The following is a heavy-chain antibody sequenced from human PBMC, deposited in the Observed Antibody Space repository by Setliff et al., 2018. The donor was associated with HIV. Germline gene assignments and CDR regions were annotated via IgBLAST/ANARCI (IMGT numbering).Heavy chain of an antibody. CDR3: TRDRVRITIFGANDASDI. J-gene: IGHJ3*02. D-gene: IGHD3-3*01. V-gene: IGHV1-46*01. Sequence: ASVKVSCKASGYTFTSYYMNWVRQAPGQGLEWMGIINPSGGSSTYAQKFQGRVAMTRDTSTSTVYMELSSPRSEDTAVYYCTRDRVRITIFGANDASDIWGQGTMVTVSS. CDR2: INPSGGSS. CDR1: GYTFTSYY.